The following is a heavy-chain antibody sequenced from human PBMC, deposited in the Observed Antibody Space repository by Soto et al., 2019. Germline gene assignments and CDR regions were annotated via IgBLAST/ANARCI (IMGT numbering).Heavy chain of an antibody. CDR2: ITPTGGST. CDR1: GYTFTNYY. Sequence: QVQLVQSGAEVKKPGASVKVSCKASGYTFTNYYIHWVRQAPGQGLEWMGIITPTGGSTTYAQEFQGRVTMTRATSTSTVYMELSSLRSEDTAVYYCARGKTVDTSMVNYFDYWGQGTLVTVSS. D-gene: IGHD5-18*01. CDR3: ARGKTVDTSMVNYFDY. V-gene: IGHV1-46*03. J-gene: IGHJ4*02.